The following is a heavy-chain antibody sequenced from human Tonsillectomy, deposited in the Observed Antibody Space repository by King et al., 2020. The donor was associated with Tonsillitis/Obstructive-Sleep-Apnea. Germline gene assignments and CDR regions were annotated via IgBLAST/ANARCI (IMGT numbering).Heavy chain of an antibody. J-gene: IGHJ4*02. CDR1: GFTFSSYA. Sequence: VQLVESGGGVVQPGRSLRLSCAASGFTFSSYAMHWVRQAPGKRLEWVAVISYDGSNKYYADSVKGRFTISRDNSKNTLYLQMNSLRAEDTAVYYCARDGTVIISYYFDYWGQGTLVTVSS. V-gene: IGHV3-30*04. CDR2: ISYDGSNK. CDR3: ARDGTVIISYYFDY. D-gene: IGHD4-17*01.